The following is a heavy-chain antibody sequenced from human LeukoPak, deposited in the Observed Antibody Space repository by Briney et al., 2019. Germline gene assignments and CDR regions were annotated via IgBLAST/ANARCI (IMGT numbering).Heavy chain of an antibody. J-gene: IGHJ4*02. CDR2: IKQDGSEK. Sequence: GGSLRLSCAASGFTFSSYWMSWVRQAPGKGLEWVANIKQDGSEKYYVDSVKGRFTISRDNAKNSLYLQMDSLRAEDTAAYYCARGLWFGELLLDYWGQGTLVTVSS. CDR3: ARGLWFGELLLDY. V-gene: IGHV3-7*01. D-gene: IGHD3-10*01. CDR1: GFTFSSYW.